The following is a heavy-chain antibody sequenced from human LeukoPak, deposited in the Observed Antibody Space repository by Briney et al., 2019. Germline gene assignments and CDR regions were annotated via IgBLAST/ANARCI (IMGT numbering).Heavy chain of an antibody. CDR2: FSYDGRNK. J-gene: IGHJ4*02. CDR1: GFTVSSYA. D-gene: IGHD3-22*01. V-gene: IGHV3-30*04. CDR3: ARDWDRYYYDSSGYLDY. Sequence: GRSLRLSCAASGFTVSSYAMHWVRQAPGKGLEWVALFSYDGRNKYYADSVKGRFTISRDNSNNTLYLQMNGLRHEDTAVYYCARDWDRYYYDSSGYLDYWGQGTLVTVSS.